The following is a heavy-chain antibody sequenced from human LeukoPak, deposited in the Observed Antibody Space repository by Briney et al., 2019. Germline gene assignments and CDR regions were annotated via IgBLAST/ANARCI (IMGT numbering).Heavy chain of an antibody. D-gene: IGHD3-22*01. CDR2: IYTSGGT. Sequence: PSETLSLTCTVSSGPISSGSHHWSWIRQPAGKGLEWIGRIYTSGGTNYNPSLKSRVTISVDMSKNQFSLKLGSVTAADTAVYYCARDVGYYDSSGYYYNYQYYTDVWGKGTSVTVSS. CDR1: SGPISSGSHH. CDR3: ARDVGYYDSSGYYYNYQYYTDV. V-gene: IGHV4-61*02. J-gene: IGHJ6*03.